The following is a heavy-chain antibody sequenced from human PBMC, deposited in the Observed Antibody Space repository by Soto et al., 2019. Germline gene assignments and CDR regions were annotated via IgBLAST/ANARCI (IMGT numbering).Heavy chain of an antibody. CDR2: IWYDGSNK. CDR3: ARDSGQGGYYDFWGGYYLFHCFDP. J-gene: IGHJ5*02. CDR1: GFTFSSYG. V-gene: IGHV3-33*01. Sequence: PGGSLRLSCAASGFTFSSYGMHWVRQAPGKGLEWVAVIWYDGSNKYYADSVKGRFTISRDNSKNTLYLQMNSLRAEDTAVYYCARDSGQGGYYDFWGGYYLFHCFDPCGQGTLVTVSS. D-gene: IGHD3-3*01.